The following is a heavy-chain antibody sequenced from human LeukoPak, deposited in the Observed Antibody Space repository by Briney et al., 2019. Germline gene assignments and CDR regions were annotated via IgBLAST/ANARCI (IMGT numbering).Heavy chain of an antibody. Sequence: GGSLRLSCAASGFTFSSYEMNWVRQAPGKGLEWVSYISSSGITIYYADSVKGRSTISKDNAKNSLYLQMTSLRAEDTAVYYCARGVGKSSFDYWGQGTLVTVSS. CDR2: ISSSGITI. J-gene: IGHJ4*02. CDR3: ARGVGKSSFDY. D-gene: IGHD4-23*01. CDR1: GFTFSSYE. V-gene: IGHV3-48*03.